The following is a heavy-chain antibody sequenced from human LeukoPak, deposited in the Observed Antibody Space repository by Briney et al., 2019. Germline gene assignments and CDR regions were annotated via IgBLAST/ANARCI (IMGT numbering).Heavy chain of an antibody. CDR2: IYPGDSDT. CDR3: ARRANCGGDCYKYYYYMDV. Sequence: GESLQISCKGSGYSFTSYWIGWVRQMPGKGLEWMGIIYPGDSDTRYSPSFQGQVTISADKSISTAYLQWSSLKASDTAMYYCARRANCGGDCYKYYYYMDVWGKGTTVTISS. J-gene: IGHJ6*03. CDR1: GYSFTSYW. D-gene: IGHD2-21*02. V-gene: IGHV5-51*01.